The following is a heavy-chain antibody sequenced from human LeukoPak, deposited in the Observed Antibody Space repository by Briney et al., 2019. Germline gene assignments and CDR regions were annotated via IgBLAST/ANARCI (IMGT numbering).Heavy chain of an antibody. D-gene: IGHD1-1*01. V-gene: IGHV4-4*07. CDR2: IYTSGNT. CDR3: AGGPSGTAFDD. J-gene: IGHJ4*01. Sequence: SETLSLTCAVSGISISNYYWSWIRQPAGKGLEWIGRIYTSGNTNYKPSLKSRLTISVDKSKNHLSLKLTSLTAADTAFYYCAGGPSGTAFDDWGHGTPVTVSS. CDR1: GISISNYY.